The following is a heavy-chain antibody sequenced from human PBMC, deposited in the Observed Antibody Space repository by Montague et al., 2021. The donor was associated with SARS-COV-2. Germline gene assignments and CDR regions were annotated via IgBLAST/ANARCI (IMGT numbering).Heavy chain of an antibody. V-gene: IGHV2-5*01. CDR2: IYWNDDK. CDR3: AHRLPGFQWFGEDTFDY. J-gene: IGHJ4*02. Sequence: PALVKPTQTLTLTCTFSGFSLSTSGVGVGWIRQPPGKALEWLALIYWNDDKRYSPSLKSRLTITKDTSKNQVVLTMTNMDPVDTATYYCAHRLPGFQWFGEDTFDYWGQGPLVTVSS. CDR1: GFSLSTSGVG. D-gene: IGHD3-10*01.